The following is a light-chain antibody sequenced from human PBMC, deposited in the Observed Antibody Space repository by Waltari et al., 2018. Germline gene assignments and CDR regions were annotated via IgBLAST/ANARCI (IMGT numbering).Light chain of an antibody. CDR3: VLYMGGGIL. CDR2: STN. Sequence: QTVVTQEPSFSVSPGGTVTLTCGLTSGSVYSSYYPSWYQQNQGQAPRPLIYSTNTRSSGVPDRFSGSILGNKAALTITGAQADDESDYYCVLYMGGGILFGGGTKLTVL. J-gene: IGLJ3*02. V-gene: IGLV8-61*01. CDR1: SGSVYSSYY.